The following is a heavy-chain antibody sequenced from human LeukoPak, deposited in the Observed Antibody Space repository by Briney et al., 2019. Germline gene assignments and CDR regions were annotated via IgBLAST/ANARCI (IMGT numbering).Heavy chain of an antibody. V-gene: IGHV4-31*03. CDR3: ARAPFENLGVVIIPFDY. D-gene: IGHD3-3*01. CDR1: GGSISSGGFY. Sequence: SQTLSLTCTVSGGSISSGGFYWSWIRQHPGKGLEWIGYIYYSGSTNYNPSLKSRITISVDTSKNQFSLKLSSVTAADTAVYYCARAPFENLGVVIIPFDYWGQGTLVTVSS. CDR2: IYYSGST. J-gene: IGHJ4*02.